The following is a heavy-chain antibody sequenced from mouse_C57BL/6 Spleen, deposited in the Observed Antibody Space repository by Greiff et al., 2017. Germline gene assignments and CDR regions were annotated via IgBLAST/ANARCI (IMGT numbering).Heavy chain of an antibody. CDR1: GYTFPDYE. CDR3: TIGVYDGYRFDY. Sequence: QVQLQQSGAELVRPGASVTLSCKASGYTFPDYEMHWVKQTPVHGLEWIGAIDPETGGTAYNQKFKGKAILTADKSSSTAYMELRSLTSEDSAVYYCTIGVYDGYRFDYWGQGTTLTVSS. J-gene: IGHJ2*01. CDR2: IDPETGGT. D-gene: IGHD2-3*01. V-gene: IGHV1-15*01.